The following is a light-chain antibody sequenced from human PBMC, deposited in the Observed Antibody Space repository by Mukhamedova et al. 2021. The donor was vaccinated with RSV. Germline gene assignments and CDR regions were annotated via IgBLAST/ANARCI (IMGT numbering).Light chain of an antibody. J-gene: IGKJ3*01. V-gene: IGKV1-27*01. CDR2: SAA. CDR3: QRYNSVSPT. Sequence: WYQRRVHGKSPTLLIHSAAILQTGVPSRFSGSASGTELILTISSLQPEDVAIYYCQRYNSVSPTFGPGTKVDL.